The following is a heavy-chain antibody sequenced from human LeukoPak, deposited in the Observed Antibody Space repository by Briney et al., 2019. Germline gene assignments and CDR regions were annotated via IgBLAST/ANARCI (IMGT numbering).Heavy chain of an antibody. CDR1: GFTFSSYA. CDR2: ISGSGGST. D-gene: IGHD6-19*01. J-gene: IGHJ4*02. V-gene: IGHV3-23*01. CDR3: AKDSSFSQWLANYFDY. Sequence: GGSLRLSCAASGFTFSSYAMSWVRQAPGKGLEWVSAISGSGGSTYYADSVKGRFTISRDNSKNTLYLQMNSLRAEDTAVYYCAKDSSFSQWLANYFDYWGQGTLVTVSS.